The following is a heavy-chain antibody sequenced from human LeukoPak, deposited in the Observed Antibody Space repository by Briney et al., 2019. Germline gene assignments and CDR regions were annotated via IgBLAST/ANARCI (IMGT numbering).Heavy chain of an antibody. D-gene: IGHD3-16*02. V-gene: IGHV4-61*02. CDR3: ARGDTFGGVIVPH. Sequence: SETLSLTCTVSGGSISSGSYYWSWIRQPAGKGLEWIGRIYTSGSTNYNPSLKSRVTISVDTSKNQFSLKLSSVTAADTAVYYCARGDTFGGVIVPHWGQGTLVTVSS. J-gene: IGHJ4*02. CDR2: IYTSGST. CDR1: GGSISSGSYY.